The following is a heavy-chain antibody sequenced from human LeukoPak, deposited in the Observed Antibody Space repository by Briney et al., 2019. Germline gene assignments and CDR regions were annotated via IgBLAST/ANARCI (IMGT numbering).Heavy chain of an antibody. J-gene: IGHJ4*02. Sequence: GGSLRLSCAASGFTFSSYWMSWVRQAPGKGLEWLANTNRDGRETYYVDSVKGRFTISRDNAKNSLYLQMNSLGAEDTAVYYCARDSDAVFKYYYDYWGQGTLVTVSS. CDR1: GFTFSSYW. CDR2: TNRDGRET. V-gene: IGHV3-7*01. CDR3: ARDSDAVFKYYYDY. D-gene: IGHD5/OR15-5a*01.